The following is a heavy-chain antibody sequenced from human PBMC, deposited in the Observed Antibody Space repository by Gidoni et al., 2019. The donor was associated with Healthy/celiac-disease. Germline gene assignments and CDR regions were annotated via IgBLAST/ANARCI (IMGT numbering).Heavy chain of an antibody. CDR2: ISSSSSYI. J-gene: IGHJ3*02. CDR1: GFTFSSYS. CDR3: ARFDDFWSGYFKDDAFDI. V-gene: IGHV3-21*01. Sequence: EVQLVESGGGLVKPGGSLSLSCAASGFTFSSYSMNWVRQAPGKGLEWVSSISSSSSYIYYADSVKGRFTISRDNAKNSLYLQMNSLRAEDTAVYYCARFDDFWSGYFKDDAFDIWGQGTMVTVSS. D-gene: IGHD3-3*01.